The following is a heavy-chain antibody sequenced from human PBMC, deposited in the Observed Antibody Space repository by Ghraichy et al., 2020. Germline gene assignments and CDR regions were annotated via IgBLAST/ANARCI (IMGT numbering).Heavy chain of an antibody. D-gene: IGHD2-2*02. Sequence: SQTLSLTCAISGDSVSSNSAAWNWIRQSPSRGLEWLGRTYYRSKWYNDYAVSVKSRITINPDTSKNQFSLQLNFVTPEDTAVYYCAREAQPWLYGGLEVDYWGQGTLVTVSS. CDR1: GDSVSSNSAA. CDR3: AREAQPWLYGGLEVDY. CDR2: TYYRSKWYN. J-gene: IGHJ4*02. V-gene: IGHV6-1*01.